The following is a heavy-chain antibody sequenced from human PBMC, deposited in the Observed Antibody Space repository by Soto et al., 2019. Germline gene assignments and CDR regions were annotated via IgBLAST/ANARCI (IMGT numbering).Heavy chain of an antibody. CDR1: GFTFSNYA. CDR2: ISGSGSST. D-gene: IGHD6-13*01. J-gene: IGHJ1*01. CDR3: AKPRTTDSSSDDYFQH. V-gene: IGHV3-23*01. Sequence: EVQLLESGGGLVQPGGSLRLSCAASGFTFSNYAMSWVRQAPGKGLEWVSTISGSGSSTYYADSVKGRFTISRDNSKNTLYLQMNSLRAENTAVYYCAKPRTTDSSSDDYFQHWGQGTLVTVSS.